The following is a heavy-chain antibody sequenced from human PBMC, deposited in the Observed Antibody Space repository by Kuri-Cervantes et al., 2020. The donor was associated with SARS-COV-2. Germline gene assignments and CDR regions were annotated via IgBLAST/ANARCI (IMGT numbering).Heavy chain of an antibody. J-gene: IGHJ4*02. CDR2: ISSSSSYI. CDR1: GFTFSSYS. CDR3: ARERAYDFWSIDY. V-gene: IGHV3-21*01. D-gene: IGHD3-3*01. Sequence: GESLKISCAASGFTFSSYSMNWVRQAPGKGLEWVSSISSSSSYIYYADSVKGRFTISRDNAKNSLYLQMNSLRAEDTAVYYCARERAYDFWSIDYWGQGTLVTVSS.